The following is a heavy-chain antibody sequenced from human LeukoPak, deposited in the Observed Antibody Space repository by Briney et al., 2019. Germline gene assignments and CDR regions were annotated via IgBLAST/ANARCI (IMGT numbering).Heavy chain of an antibody. CDR3: ARVGSGNFDL. V-gene: IGHV4-59*01. D-gene: IGHD3-10*01. CDR2: IYYSGNT. CDR1: GGSISTYY. Sequence: SETLSLTCTVSGGSISTYYWSWVRQPPGKGLEWIGYIYYSGNTNHNPSLKSRVTISIDTSKNQFSLKLRSVTAADTAVYYCARVGSGNFDLWGQGTLVTVSS. J-gene: IGHJ4*02.